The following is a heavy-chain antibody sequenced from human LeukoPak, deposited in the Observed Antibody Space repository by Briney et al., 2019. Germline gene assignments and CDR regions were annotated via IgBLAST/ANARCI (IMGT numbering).Heavy chain of an antibody. V-gene: IGHV3-33*07. Sequence: PGRSLRLSCAASGFTFRNYGMYWVRQAPGKGLEWVAIIWYDGSNKYYADSVKGRFTISRDNSKNTLYLQMNSLRAEDTAVYYCASQRGAYGRLYFDYWGQGTLVTVSS. CDR1: GFTFRNYG. CDR3: ASQRGAYGRLYFDY. D-gene: IGHD4-17*01. J-gene: IGHJ4*02. CDR2: IWYDGSNK.